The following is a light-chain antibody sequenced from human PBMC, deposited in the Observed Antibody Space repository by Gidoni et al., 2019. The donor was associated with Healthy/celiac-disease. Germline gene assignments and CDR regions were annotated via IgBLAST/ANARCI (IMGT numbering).Light chain of an antibody. J-gene: IGKJ5*01. CDR1: QSVSSSY. CDR2: GAS. V-gene: IGKV3-20*01. CDR3: QQYGSSLLT. Sequence: IVLTQSPGTLSLSPGARATLSCRASQSVSSSYLAWYQQKPGQAPRLLIYGASSRATGIPDRFSGSGSGTDFTLTISRLEPEDFAVYYCQQYGSSLLTFGQGTRLEIK.